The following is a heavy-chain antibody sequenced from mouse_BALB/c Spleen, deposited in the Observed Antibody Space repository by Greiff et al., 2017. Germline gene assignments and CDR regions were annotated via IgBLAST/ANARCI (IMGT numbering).Heavy chain of an antibody. J-gene: IGHJ1*01. CDR3: ARDDGWYFDV. V-gene: IGHV5-15*02. D-gene: IGHD2-3*01. Sequence: EGKLMESGGGLVQPGGSRKLSCAASGFTFSDYGMAWVRQAPGKGPEWVAFISNLAYSIYYADTVTGRFTISRENAKNTLYLEMSSLRSEDTAMYYCARDDGWYFDVWGAGTTVTVSS. CDR1: GFTFSDYG. CDR2: ISNLAYSI.